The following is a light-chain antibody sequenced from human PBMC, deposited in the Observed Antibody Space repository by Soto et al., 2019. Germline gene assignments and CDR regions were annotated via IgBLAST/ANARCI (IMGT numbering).Light chain of an antibody. J-gene: IGKJ1*01. Sequence: EKVMTQSPATLSMSPGERATLSCRASQSVSNFLAWYQQKPGQDPRLLIYGASTRPTAVPARFSGSGSGTEFSLTISSLQSEDFAVYYWLQYSNWPDWTFGQGTKVEGK. CDR2: GAS. CDR1: QSVSNF. V-gene: IGKV3-15*01. CDR3: LQYSNWPDWT.